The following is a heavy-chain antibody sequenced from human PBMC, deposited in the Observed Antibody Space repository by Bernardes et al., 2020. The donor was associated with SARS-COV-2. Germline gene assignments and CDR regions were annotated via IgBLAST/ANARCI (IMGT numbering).Heavy chain of an antibody. V-gene: IGHV4-34*01. D-gene: IGHD3-22*01. Sequence: SETLSLTCAAYGGSLRGYFWSWIRQSPGKGLEWIGEITYLGSTNYNPSLKSRVTISVDTSKNQFSLKLNSVTAADTSVYYCARGGAFASGYYRWGQGTLVTVSS. CDR3: ARGGAFASGYYR. CDR1: GGSLRGYF. CDR2: ITYLGST. J-gene: IGHJ5*02.